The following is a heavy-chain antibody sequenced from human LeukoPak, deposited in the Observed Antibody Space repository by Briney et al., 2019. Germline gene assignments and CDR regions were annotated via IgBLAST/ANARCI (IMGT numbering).Heavy chain of an antibody. V-gene: IGHV3-48*03. D-gene: IGHD3-10*02. CDR3: AELGITMIGGV. Sequence: GGSLRLSCAASGFTYSNSAMSWVRQAPGKGLEWVSYISSSGSTIYYADSVKGRFTISRDNAKNSLYLQMNSLRAEDTAVYYCAELGITMIGGVWGKGTTVTISS. J-gene: IGHJ6*04. CDR1: GFTYSNSA. CDR2: ISSSGSTI.